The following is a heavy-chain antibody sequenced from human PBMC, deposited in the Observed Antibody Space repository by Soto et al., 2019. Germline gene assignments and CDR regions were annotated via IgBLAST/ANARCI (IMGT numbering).Heavy chain of an antibody. Sequence: EVQLVESGGGLVQPGGSLRLSCAASGFTVSSNYMSWVRQAPGKGLEWVSVIYSGGGTYYADSVKGRFTISRHNSKNTLYLQMNSRSPEDTAVYCCAGASYGSGSGVAWGQGTLVTVSS. D-gene: IGHD3-10*01. CDR3: AGASYGSGSGVA. CDR1: GFTVSSNY. J-gene: IGHJ5*02. V-gene: IGHV3-53*04. CDR2: IYSGGGT.